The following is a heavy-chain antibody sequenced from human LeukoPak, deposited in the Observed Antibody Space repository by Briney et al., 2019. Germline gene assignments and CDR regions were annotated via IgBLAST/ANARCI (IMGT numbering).Heavy chain of an antibody. V-gene: IGHV3-72*01. CDR3: ARVGVVVPAGMGI. D-gene: IGHD2-2*01. CDR1: GFTFSDHY. J-gene: IGHJ3*02. CDR2: IRKKSNGYNT. Sequence: PGGSLRLSCAASGFTFSDHYMDWVRQAPGEGLEWVARIRKKSNGYNTQYAASVKGRFIISREDSRNSLYLQMNSLKTEDTAVYYCARVGVVVPAGMGIWGQGTMVTVSS.